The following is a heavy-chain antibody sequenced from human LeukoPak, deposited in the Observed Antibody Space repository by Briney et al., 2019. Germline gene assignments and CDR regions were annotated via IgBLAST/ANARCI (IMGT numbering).Heavy chain of an antibody. CDR1: GFTFSSYG. V-gene: IGHV3-30*02. CDR2: IRYDGSNK. J-gene: IGHJ4*02. CDR3: AKGYCSGTSCYSGLD. Sequence: GGSLRLSCAASGFTFSSYGMHWIRQAPGKGLEWVAFIRYDGSNKYYADSVKGRFTISRDNSKNTLSLQMNSLRPDDTAVYFCAKGYCSGTSCYSGLDWGQGTLVTVSS. D-gene: IGHD2-2*01.